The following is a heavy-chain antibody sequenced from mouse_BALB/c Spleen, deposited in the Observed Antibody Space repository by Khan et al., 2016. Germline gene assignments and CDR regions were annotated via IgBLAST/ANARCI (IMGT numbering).Heavy chain of an antibody. CDR3: ARWAYYGNYLFAY. J-gene: IGHJ3*01. CDR1: GYTFTSYW. D-gene: IGHD2-10*01. V-gene: IGHV1-7*01. CDR2: INPSTGYT. Sequence: QVQLQQSGAELAKPGASVKMSCKASGYTFTSYWMHWVKQRSGQGLEWIGYINPSTGYTEYNQKFKDKATLTADKSSSTAYMQLSSLTSEDSAVYYCARWAYYGNYLFAYWGQGTLVTVSA.